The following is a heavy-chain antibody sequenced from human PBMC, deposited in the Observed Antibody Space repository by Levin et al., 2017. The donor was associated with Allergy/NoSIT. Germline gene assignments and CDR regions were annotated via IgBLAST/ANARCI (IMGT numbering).Heavy chain of an antibody. CDR1: GFPFLSSA. D-gene: IGHD3-3*01. CDR3: ARQLGNFWSGYNYFDY. Sequence: SLLLSFSSSGFPFLSSALNWVRRAPGKGLEWVSYSSSTGSTIYSADSVKGRFTISRDNAKNSLYLHMNSLRAEDTAVYYCARQLGNFWSGYNYFDYWGQGTLVTVSS. CDR2: SSSTGSTI. J-gene: IGHJ4*02. V-gene: IGHV3-48*03.